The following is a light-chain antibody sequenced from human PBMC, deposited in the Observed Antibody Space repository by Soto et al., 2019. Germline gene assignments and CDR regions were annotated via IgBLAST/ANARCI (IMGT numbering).Light chain of an antibody. Sequence: ETVLTLSPATLSVSPGETATLSCTTSQGLNRNLAWYQQKLGQAPRVLIYGASTRAAGIPARFSGSGSGTEFILTISSLQSEDFAVYYCHEYNTWPWTFGQGTKVEIK. V-gene: IGKV3-15*01. J-gene: IGKJ1*01. CDR1: QGLNRN. CDR2: GAS. CDR3: HEYNTWPWT.